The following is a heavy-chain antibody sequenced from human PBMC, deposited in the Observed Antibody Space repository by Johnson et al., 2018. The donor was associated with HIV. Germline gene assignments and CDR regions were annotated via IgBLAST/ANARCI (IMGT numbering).Heavy chain of an antibody. Sequence: EVQLVESGGGVVQPGRSLRLSCAASGFTFSSYGMHWVRQAPGKGLEWVGRINSDGSSTNYADSVKGRFTISRDNAKNTLYLQMNSLRAEDTAVFYCARDAKVGYGDAFDIWGHGTMVTVSS. J-gene: IGHJ3*02. CDR3: ARDAKVGYGDAFDI. V-gene: IGHV3-74*01. D-gene: IGHD5-12*01. CDR1: GFTFSSYG. CDR2: INSDGSST.